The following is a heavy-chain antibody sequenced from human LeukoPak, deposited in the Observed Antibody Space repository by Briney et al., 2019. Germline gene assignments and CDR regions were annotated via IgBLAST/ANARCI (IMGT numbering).Heavy chain of an antibody. CDR1: GGPISSSNYY. CDR3: AGGGVYYYGSGSYSIYFDY. Sequence: PSETLSLTCTVSGGPISSSNYYWGWIRQPPGKGLEWIGNIYSSGSTYFNPSLKSRVTISVDMSKNQFSLKLSSVTAADTAVYYCAGGGVYYYGSGSYSIYFDYWGQGTLVTVSS. V-gene: IGHV4-39*01. D-gene: IGHD3-10*01. CDR2: IYSSGST. J-gene: IGHJ4*02.